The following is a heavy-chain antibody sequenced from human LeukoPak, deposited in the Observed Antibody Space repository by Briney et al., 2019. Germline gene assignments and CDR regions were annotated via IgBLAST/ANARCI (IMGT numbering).Heavy chain of an antibody. V-gene: IGHV3-48*03. CDR2: ISSSGTAI. CDR3: ARGSVDIVATSFAY. Sequence: GGSLRLSCAASGFTFSSYEMNWVRQAPGKGLEWVSYISSSGTAIYYADSVKGRFTISRDNAKNSLYLLMNSLRAEDTAVYYCARGSVDIVATSFAYWGQGTLVTASS. CDR1: GFTFSSYE. D-gene: IGHD5-12*01. J-gene: IGHJ4*02.